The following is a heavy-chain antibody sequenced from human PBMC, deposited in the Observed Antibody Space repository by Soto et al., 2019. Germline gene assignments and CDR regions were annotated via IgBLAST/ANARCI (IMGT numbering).Heavy chain of an antibody. J-gene: IGHJ1*01. V-gene: IGHV3-66*01. CDR1: GFTVSNNY. CDR2: IYSGGGT. CDR3: ARDLVGATTEYFQH. D-gene: IGHD1-26*01. Sequence: EVQLVESGGGLVQPGGSLRLSCAGSGFTVSNNYMSWVRQAPGKGLEWVSVIYSGGGTYYADSVKGRFTISRDNSKNTLYLQMNSLRAEDTTVYYCARDLVGATTEYFQHWGQGTLVTVSS.